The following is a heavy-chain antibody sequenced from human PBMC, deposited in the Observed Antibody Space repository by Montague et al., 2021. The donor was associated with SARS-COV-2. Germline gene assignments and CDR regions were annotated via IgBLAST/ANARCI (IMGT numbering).Heavy chain of an antibody. CDR1: GGSISSYY. J-gene: IGHJ5*02. V-gene: IGHV4-59*13. CDR3: ARTEYNWNDWFDP. D-gene: IGHD1-20*01. Sequence: SETLSLTCSVAGGSISSYYWSWIRQSPGRGLEGIGYIFNSGITDXNPSLKSRVTISVDMSKNQFSLQLNSVTAADSAVYYCARTEYNWNDWFDPWGQGTLVTVSS. CDR2: IFNSGIT.